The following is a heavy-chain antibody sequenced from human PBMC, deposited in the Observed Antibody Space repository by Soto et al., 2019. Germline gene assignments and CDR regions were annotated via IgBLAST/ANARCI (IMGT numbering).Heavy chain of an antibody. J-gene: IGHJ6*02. CDR1: GGSISSGGYY. CDR2: IYYSGST. Sequence: QVQLQESGPGLVKPSQTLSLTCTVSGGSISSGGYYWSWIRQHPGKGLEWIGYIYYSGSTYYNPSLTSRVTISVDTSKNQFSLKLSSVTAADTAVYYCASSSSSGYYYYYYGMDVWGQGTTVTVSS. CDR3: ASSSSSGYYYYYYGMDV. D-gene: IGHD6-6*01. V-gene: IGHV4-31*03.